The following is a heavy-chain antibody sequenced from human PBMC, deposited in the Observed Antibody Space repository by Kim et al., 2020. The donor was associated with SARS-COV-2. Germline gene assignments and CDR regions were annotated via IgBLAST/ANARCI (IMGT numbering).Heavy chain of an antibody. D-gene: IGHD6-13*01. CDR3: AREAGDIDSNNWYRAFDS. J-gene: IGHJ3*02. CDR2: IYRGGSTNYA. Sequence: GGSLRLSCAASGFTVSSNYMSWVRQAPGKGLEWVSVIYRGGSTNYADYADSVKGRFTISRDNSKNTLFLQMNSLRAEDTAVYYCAREAGDIDSNNWYRAFDSWGQGTMVTVSS. V-gene: IGHV3-53*01. CDR1: GFTVSSNY.